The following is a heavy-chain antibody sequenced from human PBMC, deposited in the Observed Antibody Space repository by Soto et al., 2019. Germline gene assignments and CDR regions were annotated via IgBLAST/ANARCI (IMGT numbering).Heavy chain of an antibody. CDR3: ARGTDFWSGYFDY. CDR2: IYYSGST. V-gene: IGHV4-31*03. CDR1: GGCISSGGYY. J-gene: IGHJ4*02. D-gene: IGHD3-3*01. Sequence: PSETLSLTCTVSGGCISSGGYYWSWIRQHPGKGLEWIGYIYYSGSTYYNPSLKSRVTISVDTSKNQFSLKLSSVTAADTAVYYCARGTDFWSGYFDYWGQGTLVTVSS.